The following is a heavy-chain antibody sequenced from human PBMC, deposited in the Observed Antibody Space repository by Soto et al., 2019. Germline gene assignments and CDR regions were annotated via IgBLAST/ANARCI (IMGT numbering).Heavy chain of an antibody. CDR2: IYWDDDK. V-gene: IGHV2-5*02. CDR1: ALSLSTSVVG. D-gene: IGHD2-21*01. J-gene: IGHJ4*02. Sequence: QSTLKESGPTLVKPTQTLTLTCTFSALSLSTSVVGVGWIRQPPGKALEWLTFIYWDDDKRYSPSLKSRLTITKDTSKNQVVLTMTNMDPVDTATYYCARLVAAGITYYFDSWGQGTLVTVSS. CDR3: ARLVAAGITYYFDS.